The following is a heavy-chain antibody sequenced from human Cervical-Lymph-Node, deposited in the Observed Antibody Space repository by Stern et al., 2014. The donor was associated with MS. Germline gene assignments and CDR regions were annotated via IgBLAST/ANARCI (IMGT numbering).Heavy chain of an antibody. CDR3: ARERLRDFNDYHFDS. D-gene: IGHD4-11*01. J-gene: IGHJ4*02. CDR2: ISSYNGNP. CDR1: GYTFTTPNYG. Sequence: VQLVESGPEVRQPGASVRVSCKASGYTFTTPNYGIAWVREAPGRGLEWMGWISSYNGNPVYAQKLQDRVPMTTDTSTSTAYMELRSLRSDDTAFYYCARERLRDFNDYHFDSWGQGTLVTVSS. V-gene: IGHV1-18*01.